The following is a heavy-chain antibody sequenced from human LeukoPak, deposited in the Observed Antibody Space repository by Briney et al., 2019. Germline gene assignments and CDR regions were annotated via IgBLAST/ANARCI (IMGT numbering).Heavy chain of an antibody. J-gene: IGHJ4*02. D-gene: IGHD2-2*01. CDR1: GFTFSSYA. V-gene: IGHV3-64D*06. CDR3: VKGYCSSTSCLIDY. CDR2: ISSNGGST. Sequence: GSLRLSCSASGFTFSSYAMHWVRQAPGKGLEYVSAISSNGGSTYYADSVKGRFTISRDSSKNTLYLQMSSLRAEDTAVYYCVKGYCSSTSCLIDYWGQGTLVTVSS.